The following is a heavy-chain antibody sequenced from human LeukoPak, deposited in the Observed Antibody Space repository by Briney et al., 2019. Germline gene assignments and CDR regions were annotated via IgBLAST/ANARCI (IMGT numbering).Heavy chain of an antibody. D-gene: IGHD6-13*01. J-gene: IGHJ4*02. Sequence: GASVKVSCKASGYTLTGYYMHWVRQAPGQGLEWMGWINPNSGGTNYAQKFQGRVTMTRDTSISTAYMELSRLRSDDTAVYYCARSPLYSSSWPDYWGQGTLVTVSS. CDR3: ARSPLYSSSWPDY. CDR2: INPNSGGT. V-gene: IGHV1-2*02. CDR1: GYTLTGYY.